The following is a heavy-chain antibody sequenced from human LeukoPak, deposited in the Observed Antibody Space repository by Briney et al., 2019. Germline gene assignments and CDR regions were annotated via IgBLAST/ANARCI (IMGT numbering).Heavy chain of an antibody. J-gene: IGHJ3*02. CDR1: GFTFSSYA. D-gene: IGHD3-9*01. CDR2: ISSNGGST. CDR3: ATNVLRYFDWSEVAFDI. Sequence: PGGSLSLSCAASGFTFSSYAMHWVRQAPGKGLEYVSAISSNGGSTYYANSVKGRFTISRDNSKNTLYLQMGSLRAEDMAVYYCATNVLRYFDWSEVAFDIWGQGTMVTVSS. V-gene: IGHV3-64*01.